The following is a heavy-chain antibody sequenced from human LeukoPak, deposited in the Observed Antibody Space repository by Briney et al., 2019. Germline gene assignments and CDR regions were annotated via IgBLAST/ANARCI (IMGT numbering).Heavy chain of an antibody. CDR2: IYSGDST. V-gene: IGHV3-53*05. J-gene: IGHJ4*02. Sequence: GGSLRLSCTVSSNYMSWVRQAPGKGLEWLSVIYSGDSTYYADSVRGRFTISRDISKNTLYLQINSLRPEDTAVYYCARDLWDATGYWGQGTLVTVSS. CDR1: TVSSNY. CDR3: ARDLWDATGY. D-gene: IGHD1-14*01.